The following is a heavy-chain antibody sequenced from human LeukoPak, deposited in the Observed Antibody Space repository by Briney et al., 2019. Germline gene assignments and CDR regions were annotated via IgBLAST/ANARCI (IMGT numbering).Heavy chain of an antibody. CDR3: ARGKALLLDY. J-gene: IGHJ4*02. V-gene: IGHV1-69*05. CDR1: GGTFSSYA. Sequence: APVKVSCKASGGTFSSYAISWVRQAPGQGLEWMGGIIPIFGTANYAQKFQGRVTITTDEPTSTAYMELSSLRSEDAAVYYCARGKALLLDYWGQGTLVTVSS. CDR2: IIPIFGTA. D-gene: IGHD2-15*01.